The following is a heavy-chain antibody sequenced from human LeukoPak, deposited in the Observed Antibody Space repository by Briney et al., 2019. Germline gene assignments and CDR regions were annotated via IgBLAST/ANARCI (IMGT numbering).Heavy chain of an antibody. CDR2: INSRGSK. Sequence: GSLRLSCAASGFTGSSNYMRWARQAPGKGLKWVSVINSRGSKYYAASVKCQFTISRYKYKNPLYLQMNSLRAEDTAVYYCARDRYGYSSDWGQGTLVTVSS. CDR3: ARDRYGYSSD. J-gene: IGHJ4*02. D-gene: IGHD6-19*01. CDR1: GFTGSSNY. V-gene: IGHV3-53*01.